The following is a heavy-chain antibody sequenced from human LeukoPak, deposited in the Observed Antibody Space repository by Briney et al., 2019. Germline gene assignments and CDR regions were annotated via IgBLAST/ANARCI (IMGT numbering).Heavy chain of an antibody. Sequence: SQTLSLTCTVSGGSISSGGYYWSWIRQHPGKGLEWIGYIYYSGSTYYNPSLKSRVTISVDTSKNQFSLKLSSVTAADTAVYYCARGSGVWGSYRQTSYNWFDPWGQGTLVTVSS. CDR2: IYYSGST. CDR3: ARGSGVWGSYRQTSYNWFDP. V-gene: IGHV4-31*03. CDR1: GGSISSGGYY. D-gene: IGHD3-16*02. J-gene: IGHJ5*02.